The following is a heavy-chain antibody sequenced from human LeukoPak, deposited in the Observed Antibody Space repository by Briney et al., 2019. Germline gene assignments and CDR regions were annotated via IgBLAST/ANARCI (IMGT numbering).Heavy chain of an antibody. V-gene: IGHV1-18*04. CDR3: ARGSLWFGELIPSYYYYYGMDV. J-gene: IGHJ6*02. CDR2: ISAYNGNT. CDR1: GYTFTSYG. Sequence: ASVKVSCKASGYTFTSYGISWVRQAPGQGLEWMGWISAYNGNTNYAQKLQGRVTMTTDTSTSTAYMELRSLRSDDTAVYYCARGSLWFGELIPSYYYYYGMDVWGQGTTVTVSS. D-gene: IGHD3-10*01.